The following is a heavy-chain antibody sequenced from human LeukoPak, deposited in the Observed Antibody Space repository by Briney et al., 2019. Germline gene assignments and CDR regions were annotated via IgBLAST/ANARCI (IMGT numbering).Heavy chain of an antibody. CDR3: AKGAAAANYFDY. CDR1: GFTFSSYG. J-gene: IGHJ4*02. CDR2: IWYDGSNK. D-gene: IGHD6-13*01. Sequence: GRSLRLSCAASGFTFSSYGMHWVRQAPGKGLKWVAVIWYDGSNKYYADSVKGRFTISRDNSKNTLYLRMNSLRAEDTAVYYCAKGAAAANYFDYWGQGTLVTVSS. V-gene: IGHV3-33*06.